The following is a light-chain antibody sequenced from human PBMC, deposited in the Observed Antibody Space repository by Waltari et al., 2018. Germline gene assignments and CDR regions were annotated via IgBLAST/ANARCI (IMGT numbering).Light chain of an antibody. CDR2: WAS. Sequence: DIVMTQSPDSLAVSLGERATINCKSSQSLLYSSNNRNYLVWYQQKPGHPPKVVVNWASTRASGVPDRCSGSGSGTDFTLTISSLQAEDVAVYYCQQVFATPLTFGGGTKVEIK. J-gene: IGKJ4*01. CDR1: QSLLYSSNNRNY. V-gene: IGKV4-1*01. CDR3: QQVFATPLT.